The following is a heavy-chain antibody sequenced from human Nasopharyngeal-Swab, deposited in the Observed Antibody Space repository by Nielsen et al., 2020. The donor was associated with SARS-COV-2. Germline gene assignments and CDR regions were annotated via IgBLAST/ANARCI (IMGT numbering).Heavy chain of an antibody. Sequence: GGSLRLSCAASGFTFSSYAMHWVRQAPGKGLEWVAVISYDGSNKYYADSVKGRFTISRDNSKNTLYLQMNSLRAEDTAVYYCARDPDGGNVWEDAFDIWGQGTMVTVSS. J-gene: IGHJ3*02. CDR2: ISYDGSNK. CDR3: ARDPDGGNVWEDAFDI. D-gene: IGHD4-23*01. V-gene: IGHV3-30-3*01. CDR1: GFTFSSYA.